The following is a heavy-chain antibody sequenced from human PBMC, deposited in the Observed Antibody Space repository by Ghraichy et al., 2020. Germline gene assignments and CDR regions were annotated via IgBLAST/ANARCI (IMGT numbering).Heavy chain of an antibody. CDR2: INHSGST. V-gene: IGHV4-34*01. CDR1: GGSFSGYY. CDR3: ARSPSDSSGYYYGTFDI. J-gene: IGHJ3*02. D-gene: IGHD3-22*01. Sequence: SETLSLTCAVYGGSFSGYYWSWIRQPPGKGLEWIGEINHSGSTNYNPSLKSRVTISVDTSKNQFSLKLSSVTAADTAVYYCARSPSDSSGYYYGTFDIWGQGTMVTVSS.